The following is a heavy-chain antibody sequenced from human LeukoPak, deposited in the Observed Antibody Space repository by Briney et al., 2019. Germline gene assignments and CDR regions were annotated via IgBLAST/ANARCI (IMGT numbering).Heavy chain of an antibody. J-gene: IGHJ4*02. CDR2: IIPIFGTA. CDR1: GGTFSSYA. D-gene: IGHD2-15*01. Sequence: SVKVSCKASGGTFSSYAISWVRQAPGQGPEWMGGIIPIFGTANYAQKFQGRVTITTDESTSTAYMELSSLRSEDTAVYYCARGSKVLVAATYDWGQGTLVTVSS. CDR3: ARGSKVLVAATYD. V-gene: IGHV1-69*05.